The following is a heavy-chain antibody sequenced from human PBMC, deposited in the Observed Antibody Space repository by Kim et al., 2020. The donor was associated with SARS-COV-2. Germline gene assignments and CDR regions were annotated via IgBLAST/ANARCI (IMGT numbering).Heavy chain of an antibody. CDR3: ARGRITANPFDY. D-gene: IGHD1-20*01. J-gene: IGHJ4*02. Sequence: YNPSLKSRVTIAVDTSKNQFSLKLSSVTAADTAVYYCARGRITANPFDYWGQGTLVTVSS. V-gene: IGHV4-34*01.